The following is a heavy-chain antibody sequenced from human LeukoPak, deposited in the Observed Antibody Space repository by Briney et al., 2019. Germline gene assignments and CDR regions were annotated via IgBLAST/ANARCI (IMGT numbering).Heavy chain of an antibody. D-gene: IGHD3-22*01. CDR3: ARSLYYYDSSGYNYFDY. Sequence: GASVKVSCKASGYSITSYYMHWVRQAPGQGLEWMGIINPSGGSTSYAQKFQGRVTMTRDTSTSTVYTELSSLRSEDTAVYYCARSLYYYDSSGYNYFDYWGQGTLVTVSS. CDR2: INPSGGST. V-gene: IGHV1-46*01. J-gene: IGHJ4*02. CDR1: GYSITSYY.